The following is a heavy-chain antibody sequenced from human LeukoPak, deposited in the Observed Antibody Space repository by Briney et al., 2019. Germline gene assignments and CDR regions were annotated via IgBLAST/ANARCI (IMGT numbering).Heavy chain of an antibody. D-gene: IGHD1-14*01. V-gene: IGHV3-30*02. CDR1: GFTFSSDA. CDR2: IRYDGSNK. J-gene: IGHJ4*02. Sequence: PGGSLRLSCAASGFTFSSDAMSWVRQAPGKGLEWVAFIRYDGSNKYYADSVKGRFTISRDNSKNTLYLQMNSLRAEDTAVYYCAKDQGSVYDVSHDYWGQGTLVTVSS. CDR3: AKDQGSVYDVSHDY.